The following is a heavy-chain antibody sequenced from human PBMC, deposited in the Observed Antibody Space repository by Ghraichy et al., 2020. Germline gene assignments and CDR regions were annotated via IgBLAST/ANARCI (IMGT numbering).Heavy chain of an antibody. CDR3: ARGRVAGKRYFDL. V-gene: IGHV3-23*01. D-gene: IGHD6-19*01. J-gene: IGHJ2*01. CDR1: GFTFSSSA. CDR2: LSNSGGST. Sequence: GGSLRLSCAASGFTFSSSAMDWVRQTPGKGLEWVSALSNSGGSTFYVDSVKGRFTISRDDSKNTLYLQMNSLRVEDTAVYFCARGRVAGKRYFDLWGRGTLVTVSS.